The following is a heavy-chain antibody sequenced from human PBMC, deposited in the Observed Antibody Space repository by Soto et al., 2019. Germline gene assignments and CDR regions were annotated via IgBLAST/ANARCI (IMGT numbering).Heavy chain of an antibody. CDR1: GGTFSSYA. CDR3: ARAGSSAPPWVYGMDV. J-gene: IGHJ6*02. CDR2: IIPIFGTA. Sequence: SVKVSCKASGGTFSSYAISWVRQAPGQGLEWMGGIIPIFGTANYAQKFQGRVTITADESTSTAYMELGSLRSEDMAVYYCARAGSSAPPWVYGMDVWGQGATVTVSS. V-gene: IGHV1-69*13. D-gene: IGHD6-6*01.